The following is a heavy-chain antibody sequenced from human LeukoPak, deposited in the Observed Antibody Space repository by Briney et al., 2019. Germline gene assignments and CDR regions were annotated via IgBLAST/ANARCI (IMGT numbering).Heavy chain of an antibody. CDR1: GGSISSYH. Sequence: PSETLPLTCTVSGGSISSYHWSWIRQSPGKGLEWIGYIHYSGSTNYNPSLKSRVTTSVDTSKNRFSLRLSSVTAADTAVYYCARVGLQDALDYWGQGTLVTVSS. D-gene: IGHD2-15*01. CDR2: IHYSGST. CDR3: ARVGLQDALDY. V-gene: IGHV4-59*01. J-gene: IGHJ4*02.